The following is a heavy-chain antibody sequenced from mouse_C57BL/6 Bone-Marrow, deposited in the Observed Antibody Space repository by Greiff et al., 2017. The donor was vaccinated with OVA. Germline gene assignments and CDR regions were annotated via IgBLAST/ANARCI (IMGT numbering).Heavy chain of an antibody. CDR3: ATRYYGSSYEYYYAMDY. Sequence: VKLMESGPGLVAPSQSLSITCTVSGFSLTSYGVDWVRQPPGKGLEWLGVIWGGGSTNYNSALMSRLSISKDNSKSQVFLKMNSLQTDDTAMYYCATRYYGSSYEYYYAMDYWGQGTSVTVSS. V-gene: IGHV2-9*01. J-gene: IGHJ4*01. D-gene: IGHD1-1*01. CDR2: IWGGGST. CDR1: GFSLTSYG.